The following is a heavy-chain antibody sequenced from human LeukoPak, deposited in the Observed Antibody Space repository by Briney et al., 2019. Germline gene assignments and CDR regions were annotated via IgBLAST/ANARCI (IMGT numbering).Heavy chain of an antibody. Sequence: GGSLRLSCAASGFIFRNYGLNWVRQAPGRGVEWVSGIYTNGNTRYADSVRGRFTISRDNSKNTLYLQMHSLRVDDTAVYYCAHLVWEYVGGLDVWGQGTTVTVSS. CDR2: IYTNGNT. CDR3: AHLVWEYVGGLDV. J-gene: IGHJ6*02. D-gene: IGHD3/OR15-3a*01. V-gene: IGHV3-23*05. CDR1: GFIFRNYG.